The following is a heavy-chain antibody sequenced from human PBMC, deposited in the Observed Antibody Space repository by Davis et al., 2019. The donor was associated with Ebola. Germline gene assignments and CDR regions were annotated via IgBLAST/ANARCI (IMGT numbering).Heavy chain of an antibody. J-gene: IGHJ4*02. CDR2: ISYDGSNK. D-gene: IGHD3-3*01. Sequence: GESLKISCAASGFTFSNMHWVRQAPGKGLEWVAVISYDGSNKYYADSVKGRFTISRDNSKNTLHLQMNSLRAEDTAVYYCAKDRRYDFWSGSTFDYWGQGTLVTVSS. CDR3: AKDRRYDFWSGSTFDY. V-gene: IGHV3-30*18. CDR1: GFTFSN.